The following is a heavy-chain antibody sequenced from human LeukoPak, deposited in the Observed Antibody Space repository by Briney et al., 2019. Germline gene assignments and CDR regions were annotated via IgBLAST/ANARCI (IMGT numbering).Heavy chain of an antibody. CDR1: GYTFTDYY. J-gene: IGHJ4*02. CDR3: ARSSANRYFDY. D-gene: IGHD5-18*01. CDR2: INPNNGGT. V-gene: IGHV1-2*02. Sequence: ASVKVSCKASGYTFTDYYMHWVRQAPGQGLEWMGWINPNNGGTNYAQKFQGRVTMTRDTSISTAYMELSRLRSDDTAVYYCARSSANRYFDYWGQGTLVTVSS.